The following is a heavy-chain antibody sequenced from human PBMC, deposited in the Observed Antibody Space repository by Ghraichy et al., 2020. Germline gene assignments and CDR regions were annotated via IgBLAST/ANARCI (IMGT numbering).Heavy chain of an antibody. Sequence: SETLSLTCAVYGGSFSGYYWSWIRQPPGKGLEWIGEINHSGSTNYNPSLKSRVTISVDTSKNQFSLKLSSVTAADTAVYYCARGRNYDSSGYRRIDLNFDYWGQGTLVTVSS. V-gene: IGHV4-34*01. CDR2: INHSGST. CDR3: ARGRNYDSSGYRRIDLNFDY. CDR1: GGSFSGYY. J-gene: IGHJ4*02. D-gene: IGHD3-22*01.